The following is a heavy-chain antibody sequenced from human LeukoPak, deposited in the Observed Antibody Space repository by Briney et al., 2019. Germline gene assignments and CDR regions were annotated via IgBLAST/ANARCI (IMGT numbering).Heavy chain of an antibody. J-gene: IGHJ4*02. CDR2: ISGRRDST. Sequence: GGSLRLSCAASEFSVGSNYMSWVRQAPGKGLEWVSTISGRRDSTSYADSVKGRFTISRDNSKNTLYLQMNSLRAEDTAVYYCARGGVDYYGSGTYYLMYYFDYWGQGALVTVSS. CDR1: EFSVGSNY. V-gene: IGHV3-23*01. D-gene: IGHD3-10*01. CDR3: ARGGVDYYGSGTYYLMYYFDY.